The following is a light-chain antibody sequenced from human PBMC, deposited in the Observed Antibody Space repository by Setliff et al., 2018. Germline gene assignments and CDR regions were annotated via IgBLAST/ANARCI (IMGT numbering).Light chain of an antibody. CDR1: SSDVGSYDL. V-gene: IGLV2-14*01. Sequence: QSALTPPASVSGSPGQSITISCSGTSSDVGSYDLVSWYQQHPGTAPKLIISDVNNRPSGVSNRFSGSKSGNTASLTISGLQAEDEAAYYCCAYTGSSTYVFGTGTKVTVL. J-gene: IGLJ1*01. CDR3: CAYTGSSTYV. CDR2: DVN.